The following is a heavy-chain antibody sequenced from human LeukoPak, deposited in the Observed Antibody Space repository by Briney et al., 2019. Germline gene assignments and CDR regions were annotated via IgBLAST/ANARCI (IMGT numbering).Heavy chain of an antibody. J-gene: IGHJ6*03. Sequence: SETLSLTCIVSGYSISSDYFWGWIRQPPGKGLEWIGSICHSGSTYYNPSLKSRVTISVDTAKNQFSLKLNSVTAADTAVYYCARVVLANYYYMDVWGKGTTVTVSS. V-gene: IGHV4-38-2*02. CDR1: GYSISSDYF. D-gene: IGHD5-12*01. CDR2: ICHSGST. CDR3: ARVVLANYYYMDV.